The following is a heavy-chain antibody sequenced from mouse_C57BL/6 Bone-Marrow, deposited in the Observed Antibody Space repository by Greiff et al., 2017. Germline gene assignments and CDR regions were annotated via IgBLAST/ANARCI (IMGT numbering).Heavy chain of an antibody. CDR2: ISSGSSTI. J-gene: IGHJ4*01. CDR3: ARVDY. CDR1: GFTFSDYG. Sequence: EVKVEESGGGLVKPGGSLKLSCAASGFTFSDYGMHWVRQAPEKGLEWVAYISSGSSTIYYADTVNGRYTITRDNAKNTLFMQVTSLRSEDTAMYYCARVDYWGRGTSVTVSA. V-gene: IGHV5-17*01.